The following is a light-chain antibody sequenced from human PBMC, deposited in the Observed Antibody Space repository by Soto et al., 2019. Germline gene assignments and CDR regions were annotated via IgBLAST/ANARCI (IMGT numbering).Light chain of an antibody. Sequence: EIVMTQSPATLSVSPGERATLSCRASQSVSSNLAWYQQKPGQAPRLLIYGASTRATGIPARFSGSGSGTEFTLTISSLQSEDIGTYYCQQYDNLFTFGPGTKVDIK. CDR1: QSVSSN. CDR2: GAS. V-gene: IGKV3-15*01. CDR3: QQYDNLFT. J-gene: IGKJ3*01.